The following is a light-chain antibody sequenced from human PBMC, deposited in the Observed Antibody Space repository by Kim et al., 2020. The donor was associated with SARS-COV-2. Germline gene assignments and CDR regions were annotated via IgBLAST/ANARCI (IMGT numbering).Light chain of an antibody. CDR3: QQSYNAPWT. CDR1: QRISTY. CDR2: AAT. V-gene: IGKV1-39*01. Sequence: ASPGERVTITCRASQRISTYLNWYQQKPGKAPNLLIYAATNLQPGVPSRFSGSGSGTDFTLTISSLQPEDSGSYYCQQSYNAPWTFGQGTKVDIK. J-gene: IGKJ1*01.